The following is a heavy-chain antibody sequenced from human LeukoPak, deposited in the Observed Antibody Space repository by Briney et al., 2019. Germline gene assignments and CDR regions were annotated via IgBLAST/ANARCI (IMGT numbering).Heavy chain of an antibody. CDR2: IYSGGST. Sequence: GGSLRLSCAATGFTVSTNYMSWVRQAPGKGLEWVSVIYSGGSTYYADSVKGRFTISRDNSKNTLYLQMNSLRAEDTAVYYCARVLLTTSSRFYYYYGMDVWGQGTTVTVSS. D-gene: IGHD3-10*01. CDR3: ARVLLTTSSRFYYYYGMDV. V-gene: IGHV3-66*01. CDR1: GFTVSTNY. J-gene: IGHJ6*02.